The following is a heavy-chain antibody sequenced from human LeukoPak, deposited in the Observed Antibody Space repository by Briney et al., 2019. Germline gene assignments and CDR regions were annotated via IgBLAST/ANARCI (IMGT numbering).Heavy chain of an antibody. D-gene: IGHD3-22*01. V-gene: IGHV1-46*01. CDR1: GYTFTSYY. CDR2: INPSGGGT. CDR3: ARSMRAYHYDSSEYYPQDYNFYPQDYNFGMEV. Sequence: ASVKVSCKASGYTFTSYYMHWVRHAPGQGLEWLGIINPSGGGTSYAQKFQGRVTMTRDTSTSTVYMVLSSLRSEDTAVYYCARSMRAYHYDSSEYYPQDYNFYPQDYNFGMEVWGQGTTVTVSS. J-gene: IGHJ6*02.